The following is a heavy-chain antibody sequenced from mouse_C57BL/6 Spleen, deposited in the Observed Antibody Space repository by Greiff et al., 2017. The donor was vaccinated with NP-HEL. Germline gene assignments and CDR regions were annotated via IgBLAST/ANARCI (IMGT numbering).Heavy chain of an antibody. CDR3: ARGYYSNYDWFAY. J-gene: IGHJ3*01. Sequence: EVKLMESGPGLVKPSQSLSLTCSVTGYSITSGYYWNWIRQSPGNKPEWMGYISYDGSNNYNPSLKNRISITRDTSKNQFFLKLNSVTTEDTATSYCARGYYSNYDWFAYWGQGTLVTVSA. CDR2: ISYDGSN. CDR1: GYSITSGYY. V-gene: IGHV3-6*01. D-gene: IGHD2-5*01.